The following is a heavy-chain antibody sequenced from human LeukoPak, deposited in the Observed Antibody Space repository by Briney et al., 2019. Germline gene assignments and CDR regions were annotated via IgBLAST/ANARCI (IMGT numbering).Heavy chain of an antibody. D-gene: IGHD2-8*01. J-gene: IGHJ4*02. CDR3: AGSLGYCTSNVCYLKY. CDR2: ISAQHGQT. CDR1: GYSENFYG. Sequence: ASVKVSCKSSGYSENFYGITWVRQVAGQGLEWMGWISAQHGQTEYAPNSQDRVTMTTDTYTNTAYMELRSLRSDDTAVYYCAGSLGYCTSNVCYLKYWGQGTLVTVSS. V-gene: IGHV1-18*01.